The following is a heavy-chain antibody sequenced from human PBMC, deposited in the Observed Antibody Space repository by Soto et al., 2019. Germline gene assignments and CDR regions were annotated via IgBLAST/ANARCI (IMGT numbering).Heavy chain of an antibody. Sequence: QVQLVESGGGVVQPGRSLRLSCAASGFTFSSYAMHWVRQAPGKGLEWVAVISYDGSNKYYADSVKGRFTISRDNSKNTLYLQMNSLRAEDTAVYYCARVTDGYNPAFDYWGQGTLVTVSS. D-gene: IGHD5-12*01. CDR1: GFTFSSYA. CDR3: ARVTDGYNPAFDY. V-gene: IGHV3-30-3*01. CDR2: ISYDGSNK. J-gene: IGHJ4*02.